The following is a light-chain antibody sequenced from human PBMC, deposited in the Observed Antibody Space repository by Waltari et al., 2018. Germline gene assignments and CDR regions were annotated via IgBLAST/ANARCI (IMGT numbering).Light chain of an antibody. J-gene: IGKJ1*01. CDR2: GTS. CDR3: QHYGELRT. CDR1: QSVGSGY. V-gene: IGKV3-20*01. Sequence: VLTQSPGTLSLSPGETATLSCRASQSVGSGYLAWYQQKPGQAPRLLIYGTSSRATGIPDRFSASGSGTDFTLTISRLEPEDFAVYYCQHYGELRTFGQGTKVEI.